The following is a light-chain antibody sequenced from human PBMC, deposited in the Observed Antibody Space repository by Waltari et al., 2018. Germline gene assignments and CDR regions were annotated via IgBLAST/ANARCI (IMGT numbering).Light chain of an antibody. CDR2: GAS. J-gene: IGKJ1*01. Sequence: EIVLTQSPVTLSLSPGERATLSCRASQSVSSSYLAWYQQKPGQAPRLLIYGASSRATGIPDRFSGSGSGTDFTLIISRLEPEDFAVYYCQQYGSSSWTFGQGTKVEIK. CDR1: QSVSSSY. CDR3: QQYGSSSWT. V-gene: IGKV3-20*01.